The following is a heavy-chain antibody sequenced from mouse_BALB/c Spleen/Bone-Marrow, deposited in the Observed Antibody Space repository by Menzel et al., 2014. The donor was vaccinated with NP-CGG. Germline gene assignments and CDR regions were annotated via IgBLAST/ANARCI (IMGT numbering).Heavy chain of an antibody. V-gene: IGHV2-9*02. CDR1: GFSLASYG. CDR2: IWAGGST. D-gene: IGHD2-4*01. CDR3: ARDLSTMITTGFAY. Sequence: VQLMESGPGLVAPSQSLSITCTVSGFSLASYGVHWVRQPPGKGLEWLGVIWAGGSTNYNSALMSRLSISKDNSKSQVFLKMNSLQTDDTAMYYCARDLSTMITTGFAYWGQGTLVTVSA. J-gene: IGHJ3*01.